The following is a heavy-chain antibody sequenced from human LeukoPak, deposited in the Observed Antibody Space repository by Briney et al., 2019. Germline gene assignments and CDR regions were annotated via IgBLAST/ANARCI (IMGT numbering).Heavy chain of an antibody. CDR2: IYPGDSDT. J-gene: IGHJ4*02. V-gene: IGHV5-51*01. Sequence: GESLKISCKGSGYSFTSYWIGWVRQMPGKGLEWMGIIYPGDSDTRYSPSFQGQVTISADKSISTAYLQWSSLKASDTAMYYCATSLGGYSYGYLYYFDYWGQGTLVTVSS. CDR3: ATSLGGYSYGYLYYFDY. CDR1: GYSFTSYW. D-gene: IGHD5-18*01.